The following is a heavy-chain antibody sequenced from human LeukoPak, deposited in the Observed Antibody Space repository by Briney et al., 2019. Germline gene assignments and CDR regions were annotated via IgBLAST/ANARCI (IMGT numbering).Heavy chain of an antibody. J-gene: IGHJ4*02. CDR1: GFTFSSYG. CDR3: ARAAYEILTGWIGGFDY. Sequence: PGGSLRLSCAASGFTFSSYGMHWVRQAPGKGLEWVAVIWYDGSNKYYADSVKGRFTISRDNSKNTLYLQMNSLRAEDTAVYYRARAAYEILTGWIGGFDYWGQGTLVTVSS. D-gene: IGHD3-9*01. CDR2: IWYDGSNK. V-gene: IGHV3-33*01.